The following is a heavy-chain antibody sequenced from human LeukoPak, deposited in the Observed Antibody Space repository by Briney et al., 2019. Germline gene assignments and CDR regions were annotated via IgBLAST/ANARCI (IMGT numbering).Heavy chain of an antibody. CDR2: INPGGSTI. CDR3: ARDSGYNAFDI. J-gene: IGHJ3*02. Sequence: PGGSLRLSCAASGFTFSTSWLTWVRQAPGKGLDWLGNINPGGSTIYYVDSVKGRFTFSRDNAKNSLYLQMNSLRAEDTAVFYCARDSGYNAFDIWGQGTMVTVSS. D-gene: IGHD5-12*01. CDR1: GFTFSTSW. V-gene: IGHV3-7*01.